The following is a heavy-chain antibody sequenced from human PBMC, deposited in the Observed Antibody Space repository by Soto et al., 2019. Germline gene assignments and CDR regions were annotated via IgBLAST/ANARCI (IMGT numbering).Heavy chain of an antibody. Sequence: QVQLQESGLGLVKPSQTLSLTCTVSGGSISSGGYYWSWIRQHPGKGLEWIGYIYYSGSTYYNPSLKSRVTISVDTSKNQFSLKLSSVTAADTAVYYCARDVDTASSNWFDPWGQGTLVTVSS. V-gene: IGHV4-31*03. D-gene: IGHD5-18*01. CDR3: ARDVDTASSNWFDP. CDR2: IYYSGST. CDR1: GGSISSGGYY. J-gene: IGHJ5*02.